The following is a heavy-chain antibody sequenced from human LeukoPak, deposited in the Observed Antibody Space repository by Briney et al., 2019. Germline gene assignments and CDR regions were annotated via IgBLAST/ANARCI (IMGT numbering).Heavy chain of an antibody. V-gene: IGHV3-23*01. CDR2: ISGSGGST. CDR1: GFTFSRYA. Sequence: AGSLTLSCAASGFTFSRYAMSWVLQAPAKGLEYVSAISGSGGSTYYADSVKGRFTISRDNSNNTLYLQMNSLRAEDTAVYYCARVSYYDAIFDYWGQGTLVTVSS. D-gene: IGHD1-26*01. J-gene: IGHJ4*02. CDR3: ARVSYYDAIFDY.